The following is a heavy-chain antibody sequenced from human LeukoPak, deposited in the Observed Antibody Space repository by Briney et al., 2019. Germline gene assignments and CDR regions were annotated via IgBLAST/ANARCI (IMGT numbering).Heavy chain of an antibody. V-gene: IGHV3-20*04. D-gene: IGHD6-13*01. J-gene: IGHJ5*02. CDR3: AKDRGAVAGTSTWFDP. Sequence: GGSLRLSCAASGFTFYDYGMSWVRHAPGKGLEWVSRINWNGGSTGYADSVKGRFPISRDKAKNSLYLKMNSLRPEDTAFYYCAKDRGAVAGTSTWFDPWGQGTLVTVSS. CDR1: GFTFYDYG. CDR2: INWNGGST.